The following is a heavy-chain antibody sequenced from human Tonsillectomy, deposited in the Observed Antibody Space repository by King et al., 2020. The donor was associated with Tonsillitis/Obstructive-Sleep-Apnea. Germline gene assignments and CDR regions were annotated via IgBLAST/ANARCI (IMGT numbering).Heavy chain of an antibody. CDR3: AGVDYGDYVATS. V-gene: IGHV3-21*01. CDR1: GFTFSTYS. D-gene: IGHD4-17*01. Sequence: VQLVESGGGLVKPGGSLRLSCAASGFTFSTYSMNWVRQAPGKGLEWVSSISSRSSYIYYADSVKGRFTISRDNAKNSLYLLMNSLRAEDTAVYYCAGVDYGDYVATSWGQGTLVTVSS. J-gene: IGHJ5*02. CDR2: ISSRSSYI.